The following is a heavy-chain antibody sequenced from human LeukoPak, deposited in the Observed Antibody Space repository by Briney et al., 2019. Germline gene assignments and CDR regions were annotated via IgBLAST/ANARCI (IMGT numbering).Heavy chain of an antibody. V-gene: IGHV3-7*01. Sequence: GGSLRLSCAFTFTTYWLGWVCQPPGTGLEWVANIKQDGTEKYYVDSVKGRFTISRDNAKNSLYLQMNTLRVEDTAIYYCVRVALHYYGSESYYFFEHWGQGTPVTASS. J-gene: IGHJ4*03. D-gene: IGHD3-10*01. CDR2: IKQDGTEK. CDR1: TFTTYW. CDR3: VRVALHYYGSESYYFFEH.